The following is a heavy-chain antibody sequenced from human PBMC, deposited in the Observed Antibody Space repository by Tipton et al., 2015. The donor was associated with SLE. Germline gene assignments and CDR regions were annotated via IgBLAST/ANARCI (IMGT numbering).Heavy chain of an antibody. CDR3: VRELVGGHFDY. CDR1: GYTFSSYG. Sequence: QSGAEVKKPGASVKVSCKASGYTFSSYGISWVRQAPGQGLEWMGWISAYYGRTNFAQKFQGRVTVTTDTSTSTGYMELRSLRSDDTAVYYCVRELVGGHFDYWGQGTLVTVSS. D-gene: IGHD1-26*01. V-gene: IGHV1-18*01. CDR2: ISAYYGRT. J-gene: IGHJ4*02.